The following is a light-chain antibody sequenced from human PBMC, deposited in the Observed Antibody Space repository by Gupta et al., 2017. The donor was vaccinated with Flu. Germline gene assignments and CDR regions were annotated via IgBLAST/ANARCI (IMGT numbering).Light chain of an antibody. V-gene: IGKV1-16*02. CDR2: AAS. J-gene: IGKJ4*01. CDR1: QGISTY. CDR3: QQDNTCPLT. Sequence: EIQVTQSPSSLYASVGDRVTITCRASQGISTYLAWFQQKPGNAPRSLIYAASRVQIGVPPKSSGSGSGTDFTLTISSLKPEDFATYYCQQDNTCPLTFGRGTKVEIK.